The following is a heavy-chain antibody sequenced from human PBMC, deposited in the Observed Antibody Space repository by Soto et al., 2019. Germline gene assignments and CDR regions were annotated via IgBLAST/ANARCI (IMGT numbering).Heavy chain of an antibody. CDR2: IRGKTNNYSA. CDR1: GFDLSGST. CDR3: TRSAGHFGVPPNGGVYYSYYMDV. D-gene: IGHD3-3*01. V-gene: IGHV3-73*01. Sequence: EVQLVESGGNLVQPGESLKLSCSASGFDLSGSTIHWVRQASGKGLEWLGRIRGKTNNYSAAYGVSVKGRISFSRDDSQNTAFLQINSLKTDDTAVYYGTRSAGHFGVPPNGGVYYSYYMDVWGTGTTVTVSS. J-gene: IGHJ6*03.